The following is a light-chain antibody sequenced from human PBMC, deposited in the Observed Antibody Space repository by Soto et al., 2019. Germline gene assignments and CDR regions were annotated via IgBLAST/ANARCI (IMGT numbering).Light chain of an antibody. Sequence: QSVLTQPASVSGSPGQSITISCTGTSSDVGRYNYVSWYQQHPGKAPKLMIYEVSNRPSGVSNRFSGSKSGNTASLTISGLQAEDEADYYCSSYTSSSTPLVFGTGTKLTVL. V-gene: IGLV2-14*01. CDR1: SSDVGRYNY. CDR2: EVS. J-gene: IGLJ1*01. CDR3: SSYTSSSTPLV.